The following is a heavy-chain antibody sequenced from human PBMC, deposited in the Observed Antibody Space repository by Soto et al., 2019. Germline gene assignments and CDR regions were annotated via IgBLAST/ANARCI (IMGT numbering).Heavy chain of an antibody. Sequence: QVQLVQSGAEVKKPGASVKVSCKASGYTFTGYYMHWVRQAPGQGLEWMGWINPNSGGTNYAQKFQGWVTMTRDKSISTAYMELSRLRSDDTAVYYCARVYCSSTSCYRSGGMDVWGQGTTVTVSS. V-gene: IGHV1-2*04. J-gene: IGHJ6*02. CDR1: GYTFTGYY. CDR2: INPNSGGT. D-gene: IGHD2-2*02. CDR3: ARVYCSSTSCYRSGGMDV.